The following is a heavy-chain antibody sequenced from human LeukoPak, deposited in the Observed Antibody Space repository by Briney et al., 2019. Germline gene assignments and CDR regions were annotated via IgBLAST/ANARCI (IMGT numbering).Heavy chain of an antibody. V-gene: IGHV1-69*02. CDR3: ASAYCSSTSCYLFSFDY. J-gene: IGHJ4*02. D-gene: IGHD2-2*01. Sequence: SVKVSCKASGGTFSSYTISWVRQAPGQGLEWMGRIIPILGIANYAQKFQGRVTTTADESTSTAYMELSSLRSEDTAVYYCASAYCSSTSCYLFSFDYWGQGTLVTVSS. CDR2: IIPILGIA. CDR1: GGTFSSYT.